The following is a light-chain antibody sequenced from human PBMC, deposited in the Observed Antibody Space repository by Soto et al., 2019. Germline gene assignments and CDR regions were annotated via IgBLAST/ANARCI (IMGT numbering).Light chain of an antibody. J-gene: IGKJ3*01. Sequence: EVVLTQSPGTLSLSPGERATLSCRASQSVAANYLAWYQQKRGQAPRLLIYGASSRATGIPDRFSGSGAGTDFTLYISRLESEDFSVYYCHQYWTAPLTCGPGTKVDSK. CDR1: QSVAANY. CDR3: HQYWTAPLT. V-gene: IGKV3-20*01. CDR2: GAS.